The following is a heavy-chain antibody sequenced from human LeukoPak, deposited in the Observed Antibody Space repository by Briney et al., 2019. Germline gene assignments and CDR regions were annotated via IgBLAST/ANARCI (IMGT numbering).Heavy chain of an antibody. CDR2: ISSSSSYI. CDR3: ARVLRGGYCSSTSCFSFDY. V-gene: IGHV3-11*06. Sequence: GGSLRLSCAASGFTFSDYYMSWIRQAPGKGLEWVSSISSSSSYIYYADSVKGRFTISRDNGKNSLYLQMNSLRAEDTAVYYCARVLRGGYCSSTSCFSFDYWGQGTLVTVSS. J-gene: IGHJ4*02. D-gene: IGHD2-2*03. CDR1: GFTFSDYY.